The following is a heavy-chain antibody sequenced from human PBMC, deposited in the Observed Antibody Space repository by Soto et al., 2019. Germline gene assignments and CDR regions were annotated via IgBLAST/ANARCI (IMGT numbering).Heavy chain of an antibody. CDR3: AIVGATTGYDY. D-gene: IGHD1-26*01. CDR2: INPNSGGT. Sequence: GASVKVSCKASGYTFTSYAMHWVRQAPGQGLEWMGWINPNSGGTNYAQKFQGWVTMTRDTSISTAYMELSRLRSDDTAAYYCAIVGATTGYDYWGQGTLVTVSS. J-gene: IGHJ4*02. V-gene: IGHV1-2*04. CDR1: GYTFTSYA.